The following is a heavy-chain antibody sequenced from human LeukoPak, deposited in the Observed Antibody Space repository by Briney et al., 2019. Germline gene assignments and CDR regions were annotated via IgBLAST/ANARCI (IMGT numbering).Heavy chain of an antibody. J-gene: IGHJ4*02. Sequence: GGSLRLSCAASGFTFSSYAMHWVRQAPGKGLEWVAVMSYDGSNKYYADSVKGRFTISRDNSKNTLYLQMNSLRAEDTAVYYCARDLGDYYYGSGRPDYWGQGTLVTVSS. CDR2: MSYDGSNK. D-gene: IGHD3-10*01. CDR3: ARDLGDYYYGSGRPDY. CDR1: GFTFSSYA. V-gene: IGHV3-30*04.